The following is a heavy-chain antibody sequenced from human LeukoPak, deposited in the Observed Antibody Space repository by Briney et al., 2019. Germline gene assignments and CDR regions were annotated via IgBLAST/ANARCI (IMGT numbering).Heavy chain of an antibody. D-gene: IGHD5-18*01. CDR3: AKGRYSYGQAGHIDTYYFDY. V-gene: IGHV3-9*01. J-gene: IGHJ4*02. CDR2: ISWNSGSI. CDR1: GFTFDDYA. Sequence: GGSLRLSCAASGFTFDDYAMHWVRQAPGKGLEWVSGISWNSGSIGYADSVKGRFTISRDNAKNSLYLQMNSLRAEDTALYYCAKGRYSYGQAGHIDTYYFDYWGQGTLVTVSS.